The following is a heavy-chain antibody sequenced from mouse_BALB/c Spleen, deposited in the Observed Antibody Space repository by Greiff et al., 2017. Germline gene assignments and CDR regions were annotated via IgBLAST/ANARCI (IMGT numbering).Heavy chain of an antibody. J-gene: IGHJ4*01. CDR2: ISSGGSYT. CDR1: GFTFSSYT. Sequence: EVQLVESGGGLVKPGGSLKLSCAASGFTFSSYTMSWVRQTPEKRLEWVATISSGGSYTYYPDSVKGRFTISRDNAKNTLYLQMSSLKSEDTAMYDCTRVEYGKDYAMDYWGQGTSVTVSS. CDR3: TRVEYGKDYAMDY. D-gene: IGHD2-10*02. V-gene: IGHV5-6-4*01.